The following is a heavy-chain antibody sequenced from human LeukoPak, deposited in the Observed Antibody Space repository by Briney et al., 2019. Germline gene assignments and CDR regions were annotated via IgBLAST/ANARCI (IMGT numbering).Heavy chain of an antibody. CDR1: GFTFSSYS. CDR2: ISGSGGST. J-gene: IGHJ4*02. D-gene: IGHD3-22*01. V-gene: IGHV3-23*01. Sequence: HPGGSLRLSCAASGFTFSSYSMNWVRRAPGKGLEWVSAISGSGGSTYYADSVKGRFTISRDNSKNTLYLQMNSLRAEDTAVYYCAKVLSLREGYFDYWGQGTLVTVSS. CDR3: AKVLSLREGYFDY.